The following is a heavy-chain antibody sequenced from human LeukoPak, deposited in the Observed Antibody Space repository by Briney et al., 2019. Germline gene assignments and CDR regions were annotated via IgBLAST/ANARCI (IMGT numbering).Heavy chain of an antibody. J-gene: IGHJ6*03. Sequence: ASVKVSCKVSGYTLTELSMHWVRQAPGKGLEWMGGFDPEDGETIYAQKFQGRVTMTEDTSTDTAYMELSSLRSEDTAVYYCATLTAGSYGRTYYYYMDVWGKGTTVTVSS. V-gene: IGHV1-24*01. CDR2: FDPEDGET. CDR3: ATLTAGSYGRTYYYYMDV. D-gene: IGHD5-18*01. CDR1: GYTLTELS.